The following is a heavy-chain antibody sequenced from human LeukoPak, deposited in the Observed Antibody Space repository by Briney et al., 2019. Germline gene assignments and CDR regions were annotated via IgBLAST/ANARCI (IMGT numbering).Heavy chain of an antibody. J-gene: IGHJ6*02. CDR1: GYTFTSYD. D-gene: IGHD3-9*01. CDR2: MNPNSGNT. Sequence: ASVKVSCKASGYTFTSYDINWVRQATGQGLEWMGWMNPNSGNTGYAQKFQGWVTMTRDTSISTAYMELSRLRSDDTAVYYCARASYDILTGSMDYYGMDVWGQGTTVTVPS. CDR3: ARASYDILTGSMDYYGMDV. V-gene: IGHV1-8*01.